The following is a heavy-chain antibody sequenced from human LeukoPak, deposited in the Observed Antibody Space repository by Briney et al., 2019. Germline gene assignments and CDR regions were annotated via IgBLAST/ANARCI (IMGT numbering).Heavy chain of an antibody. CDR3: TTDPRLYYYYYMDV. V-gene: IGHV3-15*01. Sequence: GVSLRLSCAASGFTFSNAWTSWVRQAPGKGLEWVGRIKSKTDGGTTDYAAPVKGRFTISRDDYKNTMYLQMNSLKTEDTAVYYCTTDPRLYYYYYMDVWGKGTTVTVSS. CDR2: IKSKTDGGTT. CDR1: GFTFSNAW. J-gene: IGHJ6*03.